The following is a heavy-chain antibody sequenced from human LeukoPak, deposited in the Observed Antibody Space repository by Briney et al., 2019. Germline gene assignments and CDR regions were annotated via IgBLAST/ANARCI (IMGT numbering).Heavy chain of an antibody. CDR1: GFTFSSYW. J-gene: IGHJ4*02. CDR3: AKDHAFRRSYFDY. V-gene: IGHV3-30*02. CDR2: IRYDGSNK. Sequence: GGSLRLSCAASGFTFSSYWMSWVRQAPGKGLEWVAFIRYDGSNKYYADSVKGRFTISRDNSKNTLYLQMNSLRAEDTAVYYCAKDHAFRRSYFDYWGQGTLVTVSS.